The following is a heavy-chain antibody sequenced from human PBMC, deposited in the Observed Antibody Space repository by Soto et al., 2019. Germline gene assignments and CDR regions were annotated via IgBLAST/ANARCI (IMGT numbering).Heavy chain of an antibody. V-gene: IGHV3-15*01. D-gene: IGHD3-10*01. Sequence: GGSLRLSCAASGFTFSNAWMSWVRQAPGKGLEWVGHIKSKTDGGTTDYAAPVKGRFTISRDDSKNTLYLQMNSLKTDDTAVYYCTTDRVHGAGSYYYYYGMDVWGQGTTVTVSS. CDR2: IKSKTDGGTT. CDR1: GFTFSNAW. J-gene: IGHJ6*02. CDR3: TTDRVHGAGSYYYYYGMDV.